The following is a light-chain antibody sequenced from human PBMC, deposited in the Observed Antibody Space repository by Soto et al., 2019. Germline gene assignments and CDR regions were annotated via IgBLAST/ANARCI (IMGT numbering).Light chain of an antibody. CDR1: QDITNY. Sequence: DIQMTQSPSSLSASVGDRVTITCQASQDITNYLNWYQQKPGKAPKLLIYDASNLETGVPSRFSGTGSGTDFTFTISSLQPEDIATYYCQQYDNLPSFGVGTKLEIK. V-gene: IGKV1-33*01. J-gene: IGKJ2*01. CDR3: QQYDNLPS. CDR2: DAS.